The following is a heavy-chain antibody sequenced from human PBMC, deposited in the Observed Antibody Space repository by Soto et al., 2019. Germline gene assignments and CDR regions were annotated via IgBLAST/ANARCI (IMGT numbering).Heavy chain of an antibody. V-gene: IGHV3-13*01. CDR1: GFTFSSYD. CDR3: ARGRNSCAYELDY. CDR2: IGTAGDT. Sequence: EVQLVVSGGGLVQPGGSLRLSCAASGFTFSSYDMHWVRQSTAKGLEWVSAIGTAGDTYYPGSVKGRFTISRENAKNSLYLQMNRLRAGHTAVYYGARGRNSCAYELDYWCKGTLVTVPS. D-gene: IGHD5-12*01. J-gene: IGHJ4*02.